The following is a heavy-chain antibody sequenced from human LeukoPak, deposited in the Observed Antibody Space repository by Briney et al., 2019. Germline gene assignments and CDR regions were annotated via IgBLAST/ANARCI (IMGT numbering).Heavy chain of an antibody. CDR1: GFTFDDYA. J-gene: IGHJ4*02. CDR2: ISGSGGGT. CDR3: AKVSAAGD. D-gene: IGHD6-13*01. Sequence: GGSLRLSCAASGFTFDDYAMHWVRQAPGKGLEWVSGISGSGGGTYYADSVKGRFTISRDNSKNTLYLQMNSLRAEDTAVYYCAKVSAAGDWGQGTLVTVSS. V-gene: IGHV3-23*01.